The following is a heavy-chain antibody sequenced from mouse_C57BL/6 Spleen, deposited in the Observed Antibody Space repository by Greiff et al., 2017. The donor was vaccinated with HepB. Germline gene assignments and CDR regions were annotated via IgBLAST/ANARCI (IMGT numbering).Heavy chain of an antibody. CDR2: IYPSDSET. CDR1: GYTFTSYW. CDR3: ARRDYDGYFDY. D-gene: IGHD2-4*01. V-gene: IGHV1-61*01. J-gene: IGHJ2*01. Sequence: QVQLQQSGAELVRPGSSVKLSCKASGYTFTSYWMDWVKQRPGQGLEWIGNIYPSDSETHYNQKFKDKATLTVDKSSSTAYMQLSSLTSEDSAVYYCARRDYDGYFDYWGQGTTLTVSS.